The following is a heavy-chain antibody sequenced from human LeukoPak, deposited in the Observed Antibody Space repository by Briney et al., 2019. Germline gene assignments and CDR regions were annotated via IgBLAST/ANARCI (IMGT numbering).Heavy chain of an antibody. D-gene: IGHD3-16*02. V-gene: IGHV1-8*03. CDR2: MNPNSGNT. CDR1: GYTFTSYD. CDR3: ARYELSGWYY. J-gene: IGHJ4*02. Sequence: ASVKVSCKASGYTFTSYDINWVRQATGQGLEWMGRMNPNSGNTVYAQKFQDRVTITRNTSISTAYMELSSLRSEDTAVYYCARYELSGWYYWGQGTLVTVSS.